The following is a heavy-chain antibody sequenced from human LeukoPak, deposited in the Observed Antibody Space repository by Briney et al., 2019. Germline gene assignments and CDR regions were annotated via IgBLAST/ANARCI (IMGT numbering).Heavy chain of an antibody. CDR3: AKDQGIAAAGSGLDYYYYYGMDV. D-gene: IGHD6-13*01. V-gene: IGHV3-23*01. CDR2: ISGSGGST. CDR1: GFTFSSYA. J-gene: IGHJ6*02. Sequence: GGSLRLSCAASGFTFSSYAMSWVRQAPGKGLEWVSAISGSGGSTYYADSVKGRFTISRDNSKNTLYLQMNSLRAEDTAVYYCAKDQGIAAAGSGLDYYYYYGMDVWGQGTTATVSS.